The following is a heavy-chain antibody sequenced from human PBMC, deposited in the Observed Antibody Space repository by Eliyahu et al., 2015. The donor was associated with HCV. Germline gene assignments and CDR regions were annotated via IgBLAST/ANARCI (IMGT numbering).Heavy chain of an antibody. V-gene: IGHV1-24*01. D-gene: IGHD2-15*01. CDR1: GYTLTELS. CDR3: STGEHCNGGSCYLFDY. CDR2: SDPANGET. J-gene: IGHJ4*02. Sequence: QVQLVQSGAEVKKPGASVKVSCKVSGYTLTELSMHWVRQAPGKGLEWMGGSDPANGETIYAQRFQDRVTVTEDTSTDTVYMELSSLTFEDTAVYFCSTGEHCNGGSCYLFDYWGQGTLVTVSS.